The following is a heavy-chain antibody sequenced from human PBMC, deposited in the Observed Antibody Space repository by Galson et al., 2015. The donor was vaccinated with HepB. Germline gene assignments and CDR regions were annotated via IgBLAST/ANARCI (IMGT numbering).Heavy chain of an antibody. CDR2: ISSSSSTI. J-gene: IGHJ6*02. V-gene: IGHV3-48*01. D-gene: IGHD3-10*01. CDR1: GFTFSSYS. Sequence: SLRLSCAASGFTFSSYSMNWVRQAPGKGLEWVSYISSSSSTIYYADSVKGRFTISRDNAKNSLYLQMNSLRAEDTAVYYCARGSAEHYYGSGSMDVWGQGTTVTVSS. CDR3: ARGSAEHYYGSGSMDV.